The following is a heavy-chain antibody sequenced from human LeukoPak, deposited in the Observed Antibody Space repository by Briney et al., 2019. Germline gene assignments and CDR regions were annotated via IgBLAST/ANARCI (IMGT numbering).Heavy chain of an antibody. V-gene: IGHV1-18*01. Sequence: ASVKVSCKASGYTFTSYGISWVRQAPGQGLEWMRWISAYNGNTNYAQKLQGRVTMTTDTSTSTAYMELRSLRSDDTAVYYCARYLGYCSGGSCYFDYWGQGTLVTVSS. D-gene: IGHD2-15*01. CDR3: ARYLGYCSGGSCYFDY. CDR2: ISAYNGNT. J-gene: IGHJ4*02. CDR1: GYTFTSYG.